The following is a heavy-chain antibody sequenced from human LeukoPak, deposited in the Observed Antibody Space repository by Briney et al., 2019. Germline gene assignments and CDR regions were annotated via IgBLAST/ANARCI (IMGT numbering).Heavy chain of an antibody. CDR3: ASGSGH. CDR2: INSDGSSI. J-gene: IGHJ4*02. D-gene: IGHD2-2*03. Sequence: GGSLRLSCAASGFTFSSHWMHWVRQAPGKGLVWVSRINSDGSSISYADSVKGRFTISRDNAKNSLYLQMNSLRDEDTAVFYCASGSGHWGQGTLVTVSS. CDR1: GFTFSSHW. V-gene: IGHV3-74*01.